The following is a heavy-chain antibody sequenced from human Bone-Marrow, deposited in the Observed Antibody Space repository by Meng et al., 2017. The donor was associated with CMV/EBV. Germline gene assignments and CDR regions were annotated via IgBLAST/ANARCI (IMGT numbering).Heavy chain of an antibody. D-gene: IGHD2-2*02. Sequence: SVKVSCKASGGTFSSYAISWVRQAPGQGLEWMGGIIPIFGTANYAQKFQGRVTITTDESTSTAYMELSSLRSEDTAVYYCARGYCSSTSCYTMRYWGQGTLVTVSS. CDR3: ARGYCSSTSCYTMRY. J-gene: IGHJ4*02. CDR2: IIPIFGTA. V-gene: IGHV1-69*05. CDR1: GGTFSSYA.